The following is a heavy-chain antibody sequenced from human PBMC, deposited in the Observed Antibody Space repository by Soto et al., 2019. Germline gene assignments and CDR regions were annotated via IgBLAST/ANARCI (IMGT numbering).Heavy chain of an antibody. CDR2: MNPNSRNT. D-gene: IGHD1-26*01. V-gene: IGHV1-8*01. CDR3: AREQGAVPLYGMDV. J-gene: IGHJ6*02. CDR1: GYTFTSYD. Sequence: GASVKVSCKASGYTFTSYDINWVRQATGQGLEWMGWMNPNSRNTGYAQKFQGRVTMTRNTSISTAYMELSSLRSEDTAVYYCAREQGAVPLYGMDVWGQGTTVTVSS.